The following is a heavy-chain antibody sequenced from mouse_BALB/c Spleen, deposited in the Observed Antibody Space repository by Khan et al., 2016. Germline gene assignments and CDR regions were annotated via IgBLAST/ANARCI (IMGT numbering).Heavy chain of an antibody. J-gene: IGHJ4*01. V-gene: IGHV1S135*01. Sequence: VQLQQSGPELMKPGASVKISCKASGYSFTSYYMHWVKQSHGKSLEWIGYIDPFNGGTSYNQKFKGKATLTVDKSSSTAYTHLSSLTSEDSAVXYCASSTQSFYAMDYWGQGTSVTVSS. D-gene: IGHD1-1*01. CDR1: GYSFTSYY. CDR3: ASSTQSFYAMDY. CDR2: IDPFNGGT.